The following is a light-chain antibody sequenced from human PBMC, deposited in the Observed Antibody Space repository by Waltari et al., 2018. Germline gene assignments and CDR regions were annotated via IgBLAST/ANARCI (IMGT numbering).Light chain of an antibody. Sequence: DIQMTQSPSTLSASVGDGVTITCRASQSISTWLAWYQQKPGKAPKRLIYKASSLESGVPSRFSGSGSGTEFALTISSLQPDDLATYYCQQYNSYPWTFGQGTKLEI. J-gene: IGKJ1*01. CDR3: QQYNSYPWT. CDR2: KAS. CDR1: QSISTW. V-gene: IGKV1-5*03.